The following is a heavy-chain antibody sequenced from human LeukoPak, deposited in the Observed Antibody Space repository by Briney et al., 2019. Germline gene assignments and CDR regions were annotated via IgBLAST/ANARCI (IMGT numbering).Heavy chain of an antibody. J-gene: IGHJ4*02. CDR3: ARGQTTFEV. Sequence: PGGSLRLSCAASQFTFSNYWMSWARQAPGKGLEWVAHIKQDRSQEQYVGSVKGRFTISRDNAKNSLYLQMSGLRVEDTAVYYCARGQTTFEVWGQGTLVTVSS. V-gene: IGHV3-7*01. CDR1: QFTFSNYW. D-gene: IGHD2/OR15-2a*01. CDR2: IKQDRSQE.